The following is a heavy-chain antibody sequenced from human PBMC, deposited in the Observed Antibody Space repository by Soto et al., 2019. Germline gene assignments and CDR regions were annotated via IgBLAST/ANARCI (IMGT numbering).Heavy chain of an antibody. CDR2: IYYSGDT. J-gene: IGHJ4*02. V-gene: IGHV4-59*12. D-gene: IGHD3-22*01. CDR3: ARDYYDSSGRPTIDY. Sequence: SETLSLTCTVSGGSISTYYWSWIRQPPGKGLEWIGYIYYSGDTNYNPSLKSRVTISVDTSKNQFSLKLSSVTAADTAVYYCARDYYDSSGRPTIDYWGQGTLVTVSS. CDR1: GGSISTYY.